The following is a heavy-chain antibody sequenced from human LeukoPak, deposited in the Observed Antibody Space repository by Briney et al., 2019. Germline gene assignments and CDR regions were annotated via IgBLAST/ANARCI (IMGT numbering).Heavy chain of an antibody. CDR3: ARVRRIAAAGAEYFQH. V-gene: IGHV1-18*01. Sequence: GASVKVSCKASGYMFTSYGISWVRQAPGQGLDWMGWISAYNGDTEYSHKFQGRVTMTTDTSTSTAYMELRSLRSDDTAVYYCARVRRIAAAGAEYFQHWGQGTLVTVSS. CDR1: GYMFTSYG. D-gene: IGHD6-13*01. J-gene: IGHJ1*01. CDR2: ISAYNGDT.